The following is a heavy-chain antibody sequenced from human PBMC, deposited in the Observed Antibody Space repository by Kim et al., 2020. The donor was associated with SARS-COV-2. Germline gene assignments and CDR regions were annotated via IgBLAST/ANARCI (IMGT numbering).Heavy chain of an antibody. J-gene: IGHJ1*01. D-gene: IGHD6-13*01. V-gene: IGHV3-21*01. CDR2: ISSSSSYI. CDR1: GFTFSSYS. CDR3: ARARAAAGSEYFQH. Sequence: GGSLRLSCAASGFTFSSYSMNWVRQAPGKGLEWVSSISSSSSYIYYADSVKGRFTISRDNAKNSLYLQMNSLRAEDTAVYYCARARAAAGSEYFQHWGQGTLVTVSS.